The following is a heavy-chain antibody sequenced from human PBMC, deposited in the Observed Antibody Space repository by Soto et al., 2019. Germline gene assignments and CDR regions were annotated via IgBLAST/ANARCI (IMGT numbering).Heavy chain of an antibody. V-gene: IGHV3-30*18. CDR2: ISYDGNNK. Sequence: PGGSLRLSCAASGFTFSSYGMHWVRQAPGKGLEWVAVISYDGNNKYYADSVKGRFTISRDNAKNTLYLQMNSLRADDTAVYYCVKDAVGTGLSSFDYWGQGTPVTVSS. CDR1: GFTFSSYG. D-gene: IGHD1-1*01. CDR3: VKDAVGTGLSSFDY. J-gene: IGHJ4*02.